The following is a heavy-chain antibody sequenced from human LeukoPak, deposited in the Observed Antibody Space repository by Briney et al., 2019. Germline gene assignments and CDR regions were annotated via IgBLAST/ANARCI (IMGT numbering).Heavy chain of an antibody. D-gene: IGHD3-10*02. CDR2: ITSSSNYI. V-gene: IGHV3-21*01. J-gene: IGHJ6*04. CDR3: AELGITMIGGA. CDR1: GFTFSRYS. Sequence: GGSLRLSCAASGFTFSRYSMNWVRQAPGKGLEWVSLITSSSNYIYYADSVKGRFTISRDNAKNSLYLQMSSLRAEDTAVYYCAELGITMIGGAWGKGTTVTISS.